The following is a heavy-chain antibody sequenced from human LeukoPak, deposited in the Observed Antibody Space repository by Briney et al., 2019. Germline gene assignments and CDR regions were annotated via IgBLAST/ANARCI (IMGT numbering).Heavy chain of an antibody. CDR3: AKGNSGSYSQDWFDP. CDR1: GFTFSSYG. Sequence: PGGSLRLSCAASGFTFSSYGMHWVRQAPGKGLEWVAVISYDGSNKYYADSVKGRFTISRDNSKNTLYLQMNSLRAEDTAVYYCAKGNSGSYSQDWFDPWGQGTLVTVSS. V-gene: IGHV3-30*18. D-gene: IGHD1-26*01. CDR2: ISYDGSNK. J-gene: IGHJ5*02.